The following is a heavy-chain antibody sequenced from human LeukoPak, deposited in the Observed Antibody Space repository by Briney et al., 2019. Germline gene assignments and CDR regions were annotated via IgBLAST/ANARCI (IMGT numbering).Heavy chain of an antibody. J-gene: IGHJ6*02. Sequence: GGSLRLSCAACGFTFSSYAMSWVRQAPGKGVEWVSAISGSGGSTYYADSVKGRFTISRDNSKNTLYLQMNSLRAEDTAVYYCAKASSGVLDYYYYYYGMDVWGQGTTVTVSS. CDR2: ISGSGGST. D-gene: IGHD3-3*01. CDR3: AKASSGVLDYYYYYYGMDV. V-gene: IGHV3-23*01. CDR1: GFTFSSYA.